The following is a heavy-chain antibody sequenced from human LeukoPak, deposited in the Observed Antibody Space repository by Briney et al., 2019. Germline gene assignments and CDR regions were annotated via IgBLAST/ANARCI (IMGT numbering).Heavy chain of an antibody. D-gene: IGHD2-21*01. CDR1: GFIFSDYG. J-gene: IGHJ6*02. Sequence: GGSLRLSCGVSGFIFSDYGMHWVRQAPGKGLDWVAVIWYDGSKKYYADSVKGRFTISRDDSDNTLYLQMNSLRAEDTAVYYCARDVVVAVYYYYGMDVWGQGTTVTVSS. V-gene: IGHV3-33*01. CDR2: IWYDGSKK. CDR3: ARDVVVAVYYYYGMDV.